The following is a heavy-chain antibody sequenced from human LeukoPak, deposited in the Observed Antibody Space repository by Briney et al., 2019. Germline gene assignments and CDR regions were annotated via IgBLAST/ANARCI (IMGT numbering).Heavy chain of an antibody. CDR2: INHSGST. J-gene: IGHJ3*02. CDR1: GGSFSGYY. Sequence: PSETLSLTCAVYGGSFSGYYWSWIRQPPGKGLEWIGEINHSGSTNYNPSLKSRVIISVDTSKNQISLKLSSVTAADTAVYYCARDLFGYSSGWNNAFDIWGQGTMVTVSS. D-gene: IGHD6-19*01. V-gene: IGHV4-34*01. CDR3: ARDLFGYSSGWNNAFDI.